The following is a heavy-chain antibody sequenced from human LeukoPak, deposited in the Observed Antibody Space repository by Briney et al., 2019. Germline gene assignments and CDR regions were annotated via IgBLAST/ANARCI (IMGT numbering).Heavy chain of an antibody. CDR2: IKEDGSEK. CDR1: GLNFSSRW. D-gene: IGHD6-19*01. CDR3: AKDIYPGGKAGTFDY. Sequence: GGSLRLSCAASGLNFSSRWMNWVRQAPGQGLEWVASIKEDGSEKHYADSVKGRFTISRDNAKNSLYLQMNSLRAEDTALYYCAKDIYPGGKAGTFDYWGQGTLVTVSS. V-gene: IGHV3-7*03. J-gene: IGHJ4*02.